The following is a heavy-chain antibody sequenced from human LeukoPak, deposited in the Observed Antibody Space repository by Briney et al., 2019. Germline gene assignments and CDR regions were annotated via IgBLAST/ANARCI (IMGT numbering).Heavy chain of an antibody. CDR2: ITGSGDNT. CDR1: GCTFSSYA. J-gene: IGHJ4*02. V-gene: IGHV3-23*01. Sequence: GGSLRLSCAASGCTFSSYAMSWVRQAPGKGLEWVSAITGSGDNTYYADSAKGRFTISRDNSKNTLYLQMNSLRAEDTAVYYCAKVVPTQNPGFWGQGTLVTVSS. CDR3: AKVVPTQNPGF.